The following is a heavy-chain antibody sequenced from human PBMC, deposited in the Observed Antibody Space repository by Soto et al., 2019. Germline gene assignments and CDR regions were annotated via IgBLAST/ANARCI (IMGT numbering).Heavy chain of an antibody. CDR3: ALALGPTTGLDY. J-gene: IGHJ4*02. CDR2: IFTSGTT. Sequence: QVQLQESGPGLVKPSQTLSLTCSVSGASTVSHYHWTWIRQPPGKGLEWMGYIFTSGTTFYNPSLTSRLSISIDTSGNRFSLELRSVTAADTAVYYCALALGPTTGLDYWGQGTLVTVSS. D-gene: IGHD1-26*01. V-gene: IGHV4-31*02. CDR1: GASTVSHYH.